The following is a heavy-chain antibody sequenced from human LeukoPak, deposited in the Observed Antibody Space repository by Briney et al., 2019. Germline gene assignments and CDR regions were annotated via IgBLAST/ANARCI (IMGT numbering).Heavy chain of an antibody. Sequence: GGSLRLSCAASGFTFSDYCMSWIRQAPGKGLEWVSYISSSGSTIYYADSVKGRFTISRDNAKNSLYLQMNSLRAEDTAVYYCARVAAAADAFDIWGQGTMVTVSS. V-gene: IGHV3-11*01. CDR3: ARVAAAADAFDI. CDR2: ISSSGSTI. J-gene: IGHJ3*02. CDR1: GFTFSDYC. D-gene: IGHD6-13*01.